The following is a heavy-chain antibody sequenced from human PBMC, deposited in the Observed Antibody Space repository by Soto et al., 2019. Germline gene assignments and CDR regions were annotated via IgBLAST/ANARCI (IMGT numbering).Heavy chain of an antibody. J-gene: IGHJ4*02. D-gene: IGHD3-22*01. CDR2: ISDSGDKT. V-gene: IGHV3-23*01. CDR1: GFTFSSYA. CDR3: AKDPNDYDSSAYYVDY. Sequence: GGSLRLSCAASGFTFSSYAMSWVRQAPGKGLEWVSAISDSGDKTYYADSVRGRFTVSRDNSKNTLYLQMNSLRAEDTAVYFCAKDPNDYDSSAYYVDYWGRGTLVTVSS.